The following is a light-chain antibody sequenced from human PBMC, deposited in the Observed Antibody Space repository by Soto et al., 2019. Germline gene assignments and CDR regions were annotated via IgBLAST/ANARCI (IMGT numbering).Light chain of an antibody. Sequence: EIVLTQSPATLSLSPGERATLSCRASQSFSSYLAWYQHKPGQAPRLLIYDASIRATGIAARFSGSGSGTDFTLIISILEPEDFAVYYCQQRSNWPFTFGQGTRLEIK. CDR1: QSFSSY. J-gene: IGKJ5*01. CDR3: QQRSNWPFT. CDR2: DAS. V-gene: IGKV3-11*01.